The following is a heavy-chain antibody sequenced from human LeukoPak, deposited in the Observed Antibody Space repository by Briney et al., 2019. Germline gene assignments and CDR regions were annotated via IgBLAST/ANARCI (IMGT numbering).Heavy chain of an antibody. D-gene: IGHD2-15*01. V-gene: IGHV3-7*01. J-gene: IGHJ4*02. Sequence: TGGSLRLSCAASGFTFSSYWMSWVRQAPGKGLEWVANIKQDGSEKYYVDSVKGRFTISRDNAKNSLYLQMNSLRAEDTAVYYCARGDCSGGSCVFDYWGQGTLVTVSS. CDR2: IKQDGSEK. CDR1: GFTFSSYW. CDR3: ARGDCSGGSCVFDY.